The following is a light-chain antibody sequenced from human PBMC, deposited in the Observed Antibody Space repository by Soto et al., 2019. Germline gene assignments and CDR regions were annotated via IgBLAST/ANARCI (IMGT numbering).Light chain of an antibody. CDR3: QAWDSSTVV. CDR2: EDN. J-gene: IGLJ2*01. Sequence: SYELTQPPSVSVSPGQTASITCSGDKLGDKYACWYQQKPGQSPALVIYEDNRRPSGIPERFSASNSGTTATLTISGTQAMDEADYYCQAWDSSTVVFGGGTKLTVL. CDR1: KLGDKY. V-gene: IGLV3-1*01.